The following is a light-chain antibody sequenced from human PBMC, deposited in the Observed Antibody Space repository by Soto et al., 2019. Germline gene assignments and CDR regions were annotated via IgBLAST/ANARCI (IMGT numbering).Light chain of an antibody. J-gene: IGLJ3*02. V-gene: IGLV2-14*01. Sequence: QSALTQPASVSGSPGQSITISCTGTSSDVGGYNYVSWYQQHPGKAPKLMIYEVSNRPSGVSNRFSGSKPGNTASLTISGLQAEDEADYYCSSYTSSSTLSWVFGGGTKVTVL. CDR1: SSDVGGYNY. CDR3: SSYTSSSTLSWV. CDR2: EVS.